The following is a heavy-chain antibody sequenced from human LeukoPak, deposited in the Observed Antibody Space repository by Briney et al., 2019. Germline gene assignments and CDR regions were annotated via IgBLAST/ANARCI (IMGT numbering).Heavy chain of an antibody. V-gene: IGHV1-8*03. Sequence: ASVKVSCKASGYTFTSYDINWVRQATGQGLEWMGWMNPNSGNTGYAQKCQGRVTITRNTSISTAYMELSSLRSEDTAVYYCAGGPSGYYMDVWGKGTTVTVSS. CDR2: MNPNSGNT. CDR1: GYTFTSYD. J-gene: IGHJ6*03. CDR3: AGGPSGYYMDV.